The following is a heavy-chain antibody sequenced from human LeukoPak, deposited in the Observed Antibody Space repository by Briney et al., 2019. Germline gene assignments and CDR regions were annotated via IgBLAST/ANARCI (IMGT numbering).Heavy chain of an antibody. Sequence: GGSLRLSCAASGFTFSSYWMSWVRQAPRKGLEWVANIKQDGSEKYYVDSVKGRFTISRDNAKNSLYLQMNSLRAEDTAVYYCAKPTSGYYPFDYWGQGTLVTVSS. D-gene: IGHD3-22*01. CDR3: AKPTSGYYPFDY. CDR1: GFTFSSYW. J-gene: IGHJ4*02. CDR2: IKQDGSEK. V-gene: IGHV3-7*01.